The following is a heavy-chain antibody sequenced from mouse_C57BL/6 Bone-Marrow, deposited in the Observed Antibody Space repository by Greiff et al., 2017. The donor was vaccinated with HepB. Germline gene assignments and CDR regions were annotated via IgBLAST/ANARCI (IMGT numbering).Heavy chain of an antibody. CDR1: GYTFTSYW. V-gene: IGHV1-72*01. D-gene: IGHD2-14*01. CDR3: ARWVRGEYFDD. CDR2: IDPNSGGT. J-gene: IGHJ2*01. Sequence: QVQLQQPGAELVKPGASVKLSCKASGYTFTSYWMHWVKQRPGRGLEWIGMIDPNSGGTNYNEKFKSKATLTVDKSSSTAYMELSSLTSEDSAVYYCARWVRGEYFDDWGQGTTLTVSS.